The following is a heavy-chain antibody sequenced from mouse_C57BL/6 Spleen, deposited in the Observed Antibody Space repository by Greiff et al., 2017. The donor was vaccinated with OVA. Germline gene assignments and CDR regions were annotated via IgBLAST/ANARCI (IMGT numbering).Heavy chain of an antibody. J-gene: IGHJ1*03. CDR1: GYTFTDYE. CDR3: IRRSYGSSTYWYFDV. Sequence: QVQLQQSGAELVRPGASVTLSCKASGYTFTDYEMHWVKQTPVHGLEWIGAIDPETGGTAYNQKFKGKAILTADKSSSTAYMELRSLTSEDSAVYYCIRRSYGSSTYWYFDVWGTGTTVTVSS. V-gene: IGHV1-15*01. D-gene: IGHD1-1*01. CDR2: IDPETGGT.